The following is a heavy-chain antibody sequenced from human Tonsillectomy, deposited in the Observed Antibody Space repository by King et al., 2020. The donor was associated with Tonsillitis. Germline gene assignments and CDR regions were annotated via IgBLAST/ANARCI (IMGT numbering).Heavy chain of an antibody. D-gene: IGHD4-23*01. Sequence: VQLVESGGGLVQPGGSLRLSCAASGFTFSSYAMNWVRQAPGKGLEWVSAISGSGSATYYADSVKGRFTISRDNSNNTLYLLMNSLRAEDTAVYYCTKNPLPTTVVTRIDYWGQGALVTVSS. CDR1: GFTFSSYA. V-gene: IGHV3-23*04. CDR2: ISGSGSAT. J-gene: IGHJ4*02. CDR3: TKNPLPTTVVTRIDY.